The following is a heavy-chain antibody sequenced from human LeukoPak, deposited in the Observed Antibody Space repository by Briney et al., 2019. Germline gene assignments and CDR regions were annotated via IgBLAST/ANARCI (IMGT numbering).Heavy chain of an antibody. V-gene: IGHV3-11*01. Sequence: GGSLRLSCSASGFTFSDYYMSWIRQAPGKGLEWVSYISSGGSTISYADSVKGRFIISRDNTKKSPYLQMNSLRAEDTAAYYCARESDTWGGYFQYFDYWGQGALVTVSS. J-gene: IGHJ4*02. CDR2: ISSGGSTI. CDR1: GFTFSDYY. CDR3: ARESDTWGGYFQYFDY. D-gene: IGHD3-3*01.